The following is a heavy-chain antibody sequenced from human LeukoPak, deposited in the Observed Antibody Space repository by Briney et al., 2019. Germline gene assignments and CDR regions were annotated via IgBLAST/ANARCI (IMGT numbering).Heavy chain of an antibody. D-gene: IGHD6-13*01. CDR2: IRQDGSER. Sequence: GRSLRLSCAASGFTFTNYWMTWVRQPPGKGLEWVANIRQDGSERHYVDSVKGRFTISRDNSKNTLYLQMNSLRAEDTAVYYCAKNAAGLNHYYYYGMDVWGQGTTVTVSS. V-gene: IGHV3-7*01. CDR1: GFTFTNYW. J-gene: IGHJ6*02. CDR3: AKNAAGLNHYYYYGMDV.